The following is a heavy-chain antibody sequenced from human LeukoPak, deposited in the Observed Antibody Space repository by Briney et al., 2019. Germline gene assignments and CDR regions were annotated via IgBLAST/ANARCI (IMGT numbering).Heavy chain of an antibody. J-gene: IGHJ4*02. V-gene: IGHV4-39*01. CDR3: ARPSSNGWYYFDY. D-gene: IGHD6-19*01. CDR1: GASISSGTFY. Sequence: SETLSLTCTVSGASISSGTFYWSWIRQRPGKGLEYIGSISYSGSPYSAPSLKSRVTISVDTSKNQFSLKLSSVTAADTAVYYCARPSSNGWYYFDYWGQGTLVTVSS. CDR2: ISYSGSP.